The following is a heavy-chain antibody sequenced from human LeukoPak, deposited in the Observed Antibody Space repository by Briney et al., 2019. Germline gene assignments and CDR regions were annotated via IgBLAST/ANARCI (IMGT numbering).Heavy chain of an antibody. CDR1: GFTFSSYW. D-gene: IGHD6-6*01. Sequence: PGGSLRLSCTASGFTFSSYWIPWVRQAPGKGLVWVSRTNTDGTNTRYADSVKGRFTISRDNAKNTLYLQTNSLRAEDTAVYYCARELAPTSSSSSLNYNYYGMDVWGQGTTVIVSS. V-gene: IGHV3-74*01. CDR3: ARELAPTSSSSSLNYNYYGMDV. CDR2: TNTDGTNT. J-gene: IGHJ6*02.